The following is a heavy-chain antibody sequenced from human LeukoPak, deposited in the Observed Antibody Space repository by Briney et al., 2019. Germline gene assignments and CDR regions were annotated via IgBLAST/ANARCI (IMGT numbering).Heavy chain of an antibody. CDR1: GGSISGYY. CDR3: VQSTDQYFYGMDV. V-gene: IGHV4-4*07. CDR2: IYTSGST. Sequence: PSETLSLTCTVSGGSISGYYWTWIRQPAGKGLEWIGRIYTSGSTNYNPSLKSRVTMSVDTSRNQFSLKLSSVTAADTAVYYCVQSTDQYFYGMDVWGQGTSVTVSS. D-gene: IGHD2-2*01. J-gene: IGHJ6*02.